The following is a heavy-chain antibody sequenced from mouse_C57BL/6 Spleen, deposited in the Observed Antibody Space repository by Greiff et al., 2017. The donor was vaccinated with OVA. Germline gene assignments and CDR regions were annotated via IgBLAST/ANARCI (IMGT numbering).Heavy chain of an antibody. Sequence: VKVVESGAELVKPGASVKISCKASGYAFSSYWMNWVKQRPGKGLEWIGQIYPGDGDTNYNGKFKGKATLTADKSSSTAYMQLSSLTSEDSAVYFCAIHYYGSSYGYFDVWGTGTTVTVSS. J-gene: IGHJ1*03. V-gene: IGHV1-80*01. CDR1: GYAFSSYW. CDR3: AIHYYGSSYGYFDV. D-gene: IGHD1-1*01. CDR2: IYPGDGDT.